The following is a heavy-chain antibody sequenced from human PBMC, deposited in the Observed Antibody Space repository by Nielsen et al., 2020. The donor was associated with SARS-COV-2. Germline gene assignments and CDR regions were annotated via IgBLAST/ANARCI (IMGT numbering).Heavy chain of an antibody. J-gene: IGHJ6*02. CDR3: AKDLKEYGMDV. Sequence: GESLKISCAASGFTFSSYAMGWVRQAPGKGLEWVSAISGSGGSTYYADSVKGRFTISRDNSKNTLYLQMNSLRAEDTAVYYCAKDLKEYGMDVWGQGTTVTVSS. V-gene: IGHV3-23*01. CDR1: GFTFSSYA. CDR2: ISGSGGST.